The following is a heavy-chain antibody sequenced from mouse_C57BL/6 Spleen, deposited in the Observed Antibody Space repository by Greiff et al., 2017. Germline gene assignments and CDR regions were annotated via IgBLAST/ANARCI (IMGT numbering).Heavy chain of an antibody. CDR3: ARYSDGYYWYFDV. Sequence: VQLQQSGAELVKPGASVKISCKASGYAFSSYWMNWVQQRPGKGLEWVGQIYPGGGDTNYNGNVKGRATLTADKSSSTAYMQLSSLTSEDSAVYFCARYSDGYYWYFDVWGTGTTVTVSS. V-gene: IGHV1-80*01. CDR1: GYAFSSYW. CDR2: IYPGGGDT. J-gene: IGHJ1*03. D-gene: IGHD2-3*01.